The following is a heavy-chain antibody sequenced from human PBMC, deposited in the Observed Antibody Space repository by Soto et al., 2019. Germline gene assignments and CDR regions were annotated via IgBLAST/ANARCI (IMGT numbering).Heavy chain of an antibody. CDR1: GFTFSSYS. CDR3: ARDNDFWSGYPPCGMDV. Sequence: PGGSLRLSCAASGFTFSSYSMNWVRQAPGKGLEWVSSISSSSSYIYYADSVKGRFTISRDNAKNSLYLQMNSLRAEDTAVYYCARDNDFWSGYPPCGMDVWGQGTTVTVSS. J-gene: IGHJ6*02. CDR2: ISSSSSYI. D-gene: IGHD3-3*01. V-gene: IGHV3-21*01.